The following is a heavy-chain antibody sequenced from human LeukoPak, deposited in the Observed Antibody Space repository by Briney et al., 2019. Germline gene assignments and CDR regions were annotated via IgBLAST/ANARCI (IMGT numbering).Heavy chain of an antibody. Sequence: KTSETLSLTCTVSGGSISSYYWSWIRQPPGKGLEWIGYIYYNGSTNYSPSLKSRVTISVGTSKNQFSLKLSSVTAADTAVYYCARDLTLYYYYGMDVWGQGTTVTVS. V-gene: IGHV4-59*01. D-gene: IGHD3-16*01. CDR2: IYYNGST. CDR1: GGSISSYY. J-gene: IGHJ6*02. CDR3: ARDLTLYYYYGMDV.